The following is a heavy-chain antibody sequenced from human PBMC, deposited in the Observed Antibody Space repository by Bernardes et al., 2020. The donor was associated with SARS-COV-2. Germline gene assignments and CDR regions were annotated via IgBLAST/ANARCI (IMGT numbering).Heavy chain of an antibody. D-gene: IGHD3-22*01. CDR2: IRHDGNT. CDR1: GDSLTAHSW. J-gene: IGHJ4*02. Sequence: SETLSLTCAVSGDSLTAHSWWSWVRQSPEKGLEWIGEIRHDGNTNYSPSLKSRVTFLLDKSKNQFSLRLSSVTAADTAFYYCVRNGYYSLDYWGQGTLVTVSS. V-gene: IGHV4-4*02. CDR3: VRNGYYSLDY.